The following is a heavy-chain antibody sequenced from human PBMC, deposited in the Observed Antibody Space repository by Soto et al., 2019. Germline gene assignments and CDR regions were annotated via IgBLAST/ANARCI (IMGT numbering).Heavy chain of an antibody. D-gene: IGHD1-7*01. CDR2: IYYSERTSYNSGST. V-gene: IGHV4-39*02. J-gene: IGHJ6*02. CDR1: GDSMTSSSYY. CDR3: ARELELLSGSRYSYYGMDV. Sequence: SETLSLTCTVSGDSMTSSSYYWGWIRQPPGKGLEWIGSIYYSERTSYNSGSTYYSPSLKSRVTISGDTSKSQFSLKLSSVTAADTAVYYCARELELLSGSRYSYYGMDVWGQGTTVTVSS.